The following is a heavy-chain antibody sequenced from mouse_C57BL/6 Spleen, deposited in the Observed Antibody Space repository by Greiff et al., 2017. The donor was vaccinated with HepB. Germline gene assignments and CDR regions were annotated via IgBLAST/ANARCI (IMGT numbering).Heavy chain of an antibody. Sequence: QVQLKQPGAELVKPGASVKLSCKASGYTFTSYWMQWVKQRPGQGLEWIGEIDPSDSYTNYNQKFKGKATLTVDTSSSTAYMQLSSLTSEDSAVYYCARRLRRGYYFDYWGQGTTLTVSS. CDR3: ARRLRRGYYFDY. CDR2: IDPSDSYT. J-gene: IGHJ2*01. D-gene: IGHD2-4*01. CDR1: GYTFTSYW. V-gene: IGHV1-50*01.